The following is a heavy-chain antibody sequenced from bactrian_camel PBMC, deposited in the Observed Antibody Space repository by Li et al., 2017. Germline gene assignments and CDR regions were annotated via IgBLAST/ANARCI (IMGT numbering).Heavy chain of an antibody. D-gene: IGHD8*01. CDR2: VNFDGKNT. V-gene: IGHV3-2*01. CDR3: AAAYCSGGECDPFIY. CDR1: GITFSNYY. J-gene: IGHJ4*01. Sequence: HVQLVESGGGLVEPGGSLTLSCAASGITFSNYYMSWVRQAPGKGLEWVSTVNFDGKNTYYADSVKGRITISRDSAENTAYLRINSLKIEDTALYYCAAAYCSGGECDPFIYWGQGTQVTVS.